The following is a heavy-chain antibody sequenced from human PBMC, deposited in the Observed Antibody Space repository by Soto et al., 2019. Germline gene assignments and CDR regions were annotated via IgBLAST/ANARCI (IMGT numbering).Heavy chain of an antibody. CDR3: ARIRSPRVNYFDY. J-gene: IGHJ4*02. CDR2: SDWDDDK. V-gene: IGHV2-70*01. Sequence: SRPTLVNPTQTLTLTCTFSGFSLSTSGMCVSWIRQPPGKALEWLTLSDWDDDKYYNTSLKTRLTISKDTSKNQVVLTMTNMDPVDTATYYCARIRSPRVNYFDYWGQVPLGTVS. CDR1: GFSLSTSGMC. D-gene: IGHD3-3*01.